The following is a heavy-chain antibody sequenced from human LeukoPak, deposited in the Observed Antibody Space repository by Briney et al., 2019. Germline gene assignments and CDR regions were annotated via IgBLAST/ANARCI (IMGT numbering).Heavy chain of an antibody. J-gene: IGHJ6*02. Sequence: SVKVSCKASGGTFSSYAISWVRQAPGQRLEWMGRIIPIFGIAKYAQKFQGRVTITADKSASTAYMELSSLRSEDTAVYYCARGGVVPAAIYEDVWGQGTTVTVSS. V-gene: IGHV1-69*04. CDR3: ARGGVVPAAIYEDV. CDR1: GGTFSSYA. D-gene: IGHD2-2*01. CDR2: IIPIFGIA.